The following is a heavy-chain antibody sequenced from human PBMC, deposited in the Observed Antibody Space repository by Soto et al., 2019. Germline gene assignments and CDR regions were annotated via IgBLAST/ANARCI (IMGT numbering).Heavy chain of an antibody. V-gene: IGHV2-5*02. D-gene: IGHD3-16*01. J-gene: IGHJ3*02. CDR3: AHREEGLGTCFHLGPFDM. CDR1: GFSLTTTGVG. Sequence: QITLKESGPTLVKPTQTLTLTCTFSGFSLTTTGVGVGWIRQPPGEALEWLAIIYWDDDKRYSPSLKSRLTITKNTTRNQAVLTMTTMDTVDTAAYYCAHREEGLGTCFHLGPFDMWGQGTMVTVSS. CDR2: IYWDDDK.